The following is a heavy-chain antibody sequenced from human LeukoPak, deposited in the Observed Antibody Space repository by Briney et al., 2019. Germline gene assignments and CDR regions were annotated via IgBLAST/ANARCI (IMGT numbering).Heavy chain of an antibody. CDR1: GFTFSSYA. J-gene: IGHJ6*02. CDR3: ARDGGDIVVVPAADYYYYYGMDV. V-gene: IGHV3-30-3*01. D-gene: IGHD2-2*01. CDR2: ISYDGSNK. Sequence: PGGSLRLSCAASGFTFSSYAMHWLPQAPGKGLEWVAVISYDGSNKYYADSVKGRFTISRDNSKNTLYLQMNSLRAEDTAVYYCARDGGDIVVVPAADYYYYYGMDVWGQGTTVTVSS.